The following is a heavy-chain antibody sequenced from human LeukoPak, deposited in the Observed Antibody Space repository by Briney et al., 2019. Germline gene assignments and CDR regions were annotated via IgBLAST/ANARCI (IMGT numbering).Heavy chain of an antibody. V-gene: IGHV3-74*01. CDR3: ARSDYFDY. CDR2: INSGGSST. Sequence: GGSLRLSCAASGFSFSSQWMHWVRQAPGKGLVWVARINSGGSSTRYADSVKGRFTVSRDNANNTLYLQMNSLRAEDTAVYYCARSDYFDYWGQGTLVTVSS. CDR1: GFSFSSQW. J-gene: IGHJ4*02.